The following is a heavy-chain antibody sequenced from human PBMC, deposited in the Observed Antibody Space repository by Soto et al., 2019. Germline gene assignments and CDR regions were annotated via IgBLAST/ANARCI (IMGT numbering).Heavy chain of an antibody. V-gene: IGHV4-59*08. D-gene: IGHD1-26*01. J-gene: IGHJ4*02. CDR2: LYYGRSA. Sequence: SQTLSLTCAVLGDYIRGYYCMWIRQHQGKGLKSIGYLYYGRSANYNPSLKSRVTIPVDTSKNQFSLKLSSVTAADTAVNYCARARVGASFDYWGQGTLGTGSS. CDR1: GDYIRGYY. CDR3: ARARVGASFDY.